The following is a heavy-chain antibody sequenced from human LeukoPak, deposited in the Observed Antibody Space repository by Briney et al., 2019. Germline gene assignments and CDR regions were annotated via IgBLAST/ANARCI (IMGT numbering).Heavy chain of an antibody. J-gene: IGHJ4*02. Sequence: GGSLRLSCAASGFTFSSYSMNWVRQAPGKGLEWVSSISSSSSYIYYADSVKGRFTISRDNAKNSLYLQMNSLRAEDTAVYYCARANDFWSGYPFDYWGQGTLVTVSS. CDR2: ISSSSSYI. D-gene: IGHD3-3*01. V-gene: IGHV3-21*01. CDR3: ARANDFWSGYPFDY. CDR1: GFTFSSYS.